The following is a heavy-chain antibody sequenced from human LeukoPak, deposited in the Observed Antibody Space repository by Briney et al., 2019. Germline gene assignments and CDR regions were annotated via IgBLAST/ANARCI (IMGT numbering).Heavy chain of an antibody. CDR3: ARLVAAAGFNWFDH. CDR2: INHSGST. CDR1: DGSISSYY. Sequence: SETLSLTCTVSDGSISSYYWSWIRQPPGKGLEWIGEINHSGSTNYNPSLKSRVTISVDTSKNQFSLKLSSVTAADTAVYYCARLVAAAGFNWFDHWGQGTLVTVSS. V-gene: IGHV4-34*01. J-gene: IGHJ5*02. D-gene: IGHD6-13*01.